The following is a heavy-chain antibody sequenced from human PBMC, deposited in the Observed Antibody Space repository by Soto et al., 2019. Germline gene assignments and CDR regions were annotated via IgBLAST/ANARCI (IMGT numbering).Heavy chain of an antibody. D-gene: IGHD2-21*02. CDR2: LYNTGST. CDR3: ARELWGYCGGDCYPLDV. J-gene: IGHJ6*02. CDR1: GASISRYY. Sequence: QVRLQESGPGLVKPSETLSLTCTVSGASISRYYWSWIRQSPGKGLEWIGYLYNTGSTIYNPSLKSRVTISVDTSKNQFSLKMNSVTAADTAVYYCARELWGYCGGDCYPLDVWGQGTTVTVSS. V-gene: IGHV4-59*01.